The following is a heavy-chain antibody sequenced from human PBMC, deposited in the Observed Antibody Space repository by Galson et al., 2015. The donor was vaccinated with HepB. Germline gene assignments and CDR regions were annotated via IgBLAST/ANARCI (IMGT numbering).Heavy chain of an antibody. Sequence: SLRLSCAASGFSFDDYAMHWVRQVPGKGLEWVSGINWKGDTLGYADSVKGRFTISRDNAKTSLYLDMTSLRLEDTALYFCAKDTQCRSSYYYFMDVWGEGTTVTVSS. CDR1: GFSFDDYA. CDR2: INWKGDTL. D-gene: IGHD3-16*02. V-gene: IGHV3-9*01. CDR3: AKDTQCRSSYYYFMDV. J-gene: IGHJ6*03.